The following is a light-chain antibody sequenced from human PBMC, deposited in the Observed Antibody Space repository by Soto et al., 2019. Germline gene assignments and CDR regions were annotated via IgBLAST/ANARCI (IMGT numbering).Light chain of an antibody. V-gene: IGKV1-6*01. CDR3: LQDFNYPYT. Sequence: AIQMTQSPSSLSASVGDRVTITCRASQGIRNDLGWYQQKPGKAPKFLIYGASSLRSGIPSRFSGSGSGTDFTLTISSLQPEDCATYYCLQDFNYPYTFGQGTMLEVK. CDR1: QGIRND. CDR2: GAS. J-gene: IGKJ2*01.